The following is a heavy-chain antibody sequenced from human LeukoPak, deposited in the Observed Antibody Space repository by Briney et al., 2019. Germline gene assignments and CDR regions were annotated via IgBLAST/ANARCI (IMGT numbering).Heavy chain of an antibody. CDR2: ISRSGSTI. CDR1: GFTFSDYY. CDR3: ARGECSGGSCYYENWLDP. J-gene: IGHJ5*02. Sequence: GGSLRLSCAAAGFTFSDYYMSWIRQARGKGLEWASYISRSGSTIYYADSVKGRFTIYRDNAKNSLYLQMNSLRAEDTAVYYCARGECSGGSCYYENWLDPWGQGTLVRVSS. V-gene: IGHV3-11*01. D-gene: IGHD2-15*01.